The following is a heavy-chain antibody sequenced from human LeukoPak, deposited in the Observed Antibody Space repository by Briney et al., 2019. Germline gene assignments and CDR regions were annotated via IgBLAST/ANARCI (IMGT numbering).Heavy chain of an antibody. Sequence: ASVTVSYKASGYTFTAYYMHWVRQAPGQGLEWMGWINPSSGGTNYAQKFQASVIMIRDTSISTAYMELSRLRSDDTAVYYCASPSNYGSGSQLNYWGQGTLVTVSS. CDR3: ASPSNYGSGSQLNY. J-gene: IGHJ4*02. CDR2: INPSSGGT. CDR1: GYTFTAYY. V-gene: IGHV1-2*02. D-gene: IGHD3-10*01.